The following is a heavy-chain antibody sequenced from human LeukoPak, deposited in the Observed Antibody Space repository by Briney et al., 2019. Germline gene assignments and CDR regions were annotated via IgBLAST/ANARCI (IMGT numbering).Heavy chain of an antibody. D-gene: IGHD3-9*01. V-gene: IGHV3-30-3*01. Sequence: GGSLRLSCAASGFTFSSYAMHWVRQAPGKGLEWVAVISYDGSNKYYADSVKGRFTISRDNSKNTLYLQMNSLRAEDTAVYYCARDLTIYGMDVWGQGTTVTVSS. CDR3: ARDLTIYGMDV. CDR1: GFTFSSYA. J-gene: IGHJ6*02. CDR2: ISYDGSNK.